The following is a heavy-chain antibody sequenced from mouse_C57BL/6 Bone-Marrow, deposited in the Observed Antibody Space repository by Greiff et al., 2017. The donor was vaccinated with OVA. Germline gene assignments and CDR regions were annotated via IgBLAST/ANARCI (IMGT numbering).Heavy chain of an antibody. CDR3: ARERITTVVAHFDY. J-gene: IGHJ2*01. Sequence: VQLQQPGASVKLSCQASGYTFTRYWMHWVKQRPGQGLEWIGEIDPSDSYTNYNQKLKGKSTLTVDKSSSTDYMQLSSLTSEDSAVYYCARERITTVVAHFDYWGQGTTLAVSS. CDR1: GYTFTRYW. D-gene: IGHD1-1*01. CDR2: IDPSDSYT. V-gene: IGHV1-69*01.